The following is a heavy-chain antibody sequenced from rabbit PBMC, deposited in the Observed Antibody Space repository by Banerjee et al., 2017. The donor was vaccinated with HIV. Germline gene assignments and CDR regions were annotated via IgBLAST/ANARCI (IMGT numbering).Heavy chain of an antibody. CDR2: IYAGSSGST. CDR3: ARDSSGWTRLDL. D-gene: IGHD4-1*01. Sequence: QSLEESGGDLVKPGASLTLTCTASGFSFSSSYYMCWVRQAPGKGLEWIACIYAGSSGSTYYASWAKGRFTISKTSSTTVTLQMTSLTAADTATYFCARDSSGWTRLDLWGPGTLVTVS. CDR1: GFSFSSSYY. V-gene: IGHV1S40*01. J-gene: IGHJ3*01.